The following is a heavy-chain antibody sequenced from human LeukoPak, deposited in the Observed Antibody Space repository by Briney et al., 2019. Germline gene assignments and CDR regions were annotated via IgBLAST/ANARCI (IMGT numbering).Heavy chain of an antibody. CDR2: INANNGNT. V-gene: IGHV1-18*01. D-gene: IGHD2-2*02. Sequence: ASVKVSCKASGYTFTSYGITWVRQAPGQGLEWMGWINANNGNTNYAQNLQGRVTMTRDTSTSTAYMELRSLRSDDTAVYYCARDPDCSSTSCYMATDWGQGTLVTVSS. CDR1: GYTFTSYG. J-gene: IGHJ4*02. CDR3: ARDPDCSSTSCYMATD.